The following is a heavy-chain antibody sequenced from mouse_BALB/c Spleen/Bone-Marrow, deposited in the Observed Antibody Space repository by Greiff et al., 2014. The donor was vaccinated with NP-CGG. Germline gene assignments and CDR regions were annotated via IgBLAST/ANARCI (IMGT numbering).Heavy chain of an antibody. CDR1: DYTFTSYW. D-gene: IGHD6-1*01. V-gene: IGHV1-74*01. CDR3: ARTFQPRRAMDY. CDR2: IDPSNSET. Sequence: VKLMESGPELVGPGASVKMSCKASDYTFTSYWMHWVKQRPGQGLEWIGMIDPSNSETRLNQKFKDKATLNVDKSSNTAYMHLSSLTSEDSAVYYCARTFQPRRAMDYWGQGSSVTVSS. J-gene: IGHJ4*01.